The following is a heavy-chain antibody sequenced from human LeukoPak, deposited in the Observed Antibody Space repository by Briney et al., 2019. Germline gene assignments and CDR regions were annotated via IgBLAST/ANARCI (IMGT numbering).Heavy chain of an antibody. CDR3: ARGSPGYFDWLGY. D-gene: IGHD3-9*01. CDR2: IYYSGST. J-gene: IGHJ4*02. V-gene: IGHV4-59*01. Sequence: SETLSLTCTVSGGSMSSYSWNWIRQPPGKGLEWIGSIYYSGSTNYNPALKSRVTISVDTSKNQFSLKLSSVTAADTAVYYCARGSPGYFDWLGYWGQGTLVTVSS. CDR1: GGSMSSYS.